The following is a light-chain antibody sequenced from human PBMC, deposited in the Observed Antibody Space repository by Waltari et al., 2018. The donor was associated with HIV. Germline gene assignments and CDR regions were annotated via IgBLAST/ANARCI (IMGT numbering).Light chain of an antibody. J-gene: IGKJ2*01. CDR1: QSVGSY. CDR3: QQYHTFLT. V-gene: IGKV1-5*03. CDR2: QAS. Sequence: DIHMAQSPSTLAASVGDRVTITCRASQSVGSYLAWYQRKPGKAPKPLIYQASSLERGLTSRFSASGSGTYFTLTITSLQPDDFATYYCQQYHTFLTFGQGTDLE.